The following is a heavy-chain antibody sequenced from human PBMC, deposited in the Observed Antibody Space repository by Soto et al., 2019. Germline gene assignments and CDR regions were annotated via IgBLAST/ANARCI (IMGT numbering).Heavy chain of an antibody. Sequence: EVQLVESGGGLVHPGGSLRLSCAVSGFTISDQYVDWVRQAPGKGLEWVGRSTSRANGLTKDYAASLKGRYTISRDDSQTSLYLQMNSLQTEDTAVYYCVTSLKTSGPAAFDSWGQGTLVTVSS. CDR1: GFTISDQY. CDR2: STSRANGLTK. V-gene: IGHV3-72*01. CDR3: VTSLKTSGPAAFDS. J-gene: IGHJ4*02. D-gene: IGHD6-25*01.